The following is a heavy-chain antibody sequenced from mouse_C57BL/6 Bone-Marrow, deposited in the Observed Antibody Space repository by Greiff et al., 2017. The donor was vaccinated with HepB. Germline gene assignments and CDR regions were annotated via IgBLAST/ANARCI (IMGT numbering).Heavy chain of an antibody. V-gene: IGHV5-12*01. CDR1: GFTFSDYY. Sequence: DVKLVESGGGLVQPGGSLKLSCAASGFTFSDYYMYWVRQTPEKRLEWVAYISNGGGSTYYPDTVKGRFTISRDNAKNTLYLQMSRLKSEDTAMYYCAREPNVGVLDYWGQGTTLTVSS. CDR3: AREPNVGVLDY. CDR2: ISNGGGST. J-gene: IGHJ2*01.